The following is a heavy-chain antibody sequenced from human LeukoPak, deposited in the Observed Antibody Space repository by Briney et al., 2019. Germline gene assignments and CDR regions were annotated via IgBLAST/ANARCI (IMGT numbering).Heavy chain of an antibody. CDR1: GFTFSTYW. D-gene: IGHD3-22*01. CDR2: IKSDGST. CDR3: ARAPSEIGGYYPEYFRH. Sequence: GGSLRLSCAASGFTFSTYWMHWVRQAPGKGLVWVSRIKSDGSTNYADSVKGRFTISRDDAKNTVSLQMSSLRPEDTGVYYCARAPSEIGGYYPEYFRHWGQGTLVTVSS. J-gene: IGHJ1*01. V-gene: IGHV3-74*01.